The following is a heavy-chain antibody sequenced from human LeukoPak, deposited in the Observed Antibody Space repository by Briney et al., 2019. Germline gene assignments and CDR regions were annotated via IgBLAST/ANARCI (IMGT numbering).Heavy chain of an antibody. CDR3: AKEGVAAAGLDD. Sequence: GRSLRLSCAASGFTFSSYGMHWVRQAPGKGLEWGAVISYDGSNKYYGDSVRGRFTISRDNSKNTLYVQMDSLRAEHTAVYYCAKEGVAAAGLDDWGQGTLVTVSS. CDR1: GFTFSSYG. J-gene: IGHJ4*02. V-gene: IGHV3-30*18. D-gene: IGHD6-13*01. CDR2: ISYDGSNK.